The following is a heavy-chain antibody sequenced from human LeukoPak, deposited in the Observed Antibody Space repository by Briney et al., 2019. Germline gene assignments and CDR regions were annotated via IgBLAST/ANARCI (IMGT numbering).Heavy chain of an antibody. J-gene: IGHJ4*02. D-gene: IGHD3-3*01. CDR3: ARHEYYDFWSGYYKSDYFDY. Sequence: PSETLSLTCAVSGYSISSGYYWGWIRQPPGKGLEWIGSIYHGGSTYYNPSLKSRVTISVDTSKNQFSLKLSSVTAADTAVCYCARHEYYDFWSGYYKSDYFDYWGQGTLVTVSS. V-gene: IGHV4-38-2*01. CDR2: IYHGGST. CDR1: GYSISSGYY.